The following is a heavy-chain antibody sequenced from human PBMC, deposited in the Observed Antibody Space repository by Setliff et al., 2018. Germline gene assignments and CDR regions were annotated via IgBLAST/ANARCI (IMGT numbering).Heavy chain of an antibody. CDR3: ARDPNGDYVGSFDP. V-gene: IGHV3-30*02. CDR2: IRYDGSNK. J-gene: IGHJ5*02. D-gene: IGHD4-17*01. CDR1: GFSYSNCW. Sequence: PGGSLRLSCTASGFSYSNCWVSWVRQAPGKGLEWVAFIRYDGSNKYYADSVKGRFTISRDNSRNTLYLQMNSLRAEDTASYYCARDPNGDYVGSFDPWGQGILVTVSS.